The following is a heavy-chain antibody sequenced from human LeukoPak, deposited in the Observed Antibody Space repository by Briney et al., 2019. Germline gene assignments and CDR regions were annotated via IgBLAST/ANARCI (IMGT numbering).Heavy chain of an antibody. V-gene: IGHV2-5*02. Sequence: FGPTLLQPPQTLSLPRTFPGFSLSTSGGGGGWIRQPPGNALECLGLIYWDDDKRYSPSLKSRLTITKDASKNQVVLTMTDMDPVDTATYYCAHRPLLTVWYFDYWGQGALVTVSS. D-gene: IGHD1-20*01. CDR1: GFSLSTSGGG. CDR3: AHRPLLTVWYFDY. CDR2: IYWDDDK. J-gene: IGHJ4*02.